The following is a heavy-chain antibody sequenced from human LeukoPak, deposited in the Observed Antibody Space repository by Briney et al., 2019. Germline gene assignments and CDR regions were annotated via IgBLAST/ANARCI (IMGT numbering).Heavy chain of an antibody. Sequence: GSSVKVSCKASGGTFSSYAISWVRQAPGQGPEWMGGIIPIFGTANYAQKFQGRVTITADKSTSTAYMELSSLRSEDTAVYYCARLNHGGYTYGTFDYWGQGTLVTVSS. J-gene: IGHJ4*02. CDR2: IIPIFGTA. D-gene: IGHD5-18*01. CDR1: GGTFSSYA. CDR3: ARLNHGGYTYGTFDY. V-gene: IGHV1-69*06.